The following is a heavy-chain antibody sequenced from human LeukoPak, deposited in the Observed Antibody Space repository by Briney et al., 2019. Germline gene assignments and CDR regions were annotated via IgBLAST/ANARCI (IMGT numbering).Heavy chain of an antibody. CDR3: ARDPHSHKRPGRRPYNWFDP. V-gene: IGHV1-18*01. D-gene: IGHD6-25*01. CDR1: GYTFTSYG. Sequence: ASVKVSCKASGYTFTSYGISWVRQAPGQGLEWMGWISAYNGNTNYAQELQGRVTMTTDTSTSTAYMELRSLRSDDTAVYYCARDPHSHKRPGRRPYNWFDPWGQGTLVTVSS. J-gene: IGHJ5*02. CDR2: ISAYNGNT.